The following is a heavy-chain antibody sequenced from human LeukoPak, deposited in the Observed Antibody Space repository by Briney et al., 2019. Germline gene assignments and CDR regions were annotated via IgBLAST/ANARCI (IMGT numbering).Heavy chain of an antibody. CDR1: GFTFTSHS. CDR3: TRVANDISTGCDY. Sequence: PGGSLRLSCAASGFTFTSHSLNWVRQAPGKGLEWVSSISSSSSYIYYADSVKGRFSISRDNARNSLYLQMNSLTAEDTAVYYCTRVANDISTGCDYWGQGTLVTVSS. J-gene: IGHJ4*02. CDR2: ISSSSSYI. V-gene: IGHV3-21*01. D-gene: IGHD3-9*01.